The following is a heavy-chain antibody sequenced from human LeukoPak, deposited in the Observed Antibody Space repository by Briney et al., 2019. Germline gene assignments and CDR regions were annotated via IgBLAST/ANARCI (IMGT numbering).Heavy chain of an antibody. V-gene: IGHV4-59*08. CDR2: IFYSGST. J-gene: IGHJ3*02. Sequence: SETLSLTCTVAAGSISNYHWSWIRQPPRKGLEWIGCIFYSGSTYYNPSLKSRVTISVDTSKNQFSRRLGSVTAADTAVYYCARPNAFDIWGEGTMVTVSS. CDR1: AGSISNYH. CDR3: ARPNAFDI.